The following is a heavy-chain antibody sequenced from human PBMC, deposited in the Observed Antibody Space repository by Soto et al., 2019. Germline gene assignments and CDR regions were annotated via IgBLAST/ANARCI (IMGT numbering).Heavy chain of an antibody. Sequence: SETLSLTCTVSGGSISSSSYYWGWIRQPPGKGLEWIGSIYYSGSTYYNPSLKSRVTISADTSKNQFSLKLSSVTAADTAVYYCARLSYYYGMDVWGQGTTVTVS. CDR1: GGSISSSSYY. CDR3: ARLSYYYGMDV. J-gene: IGHJ6*02. CDR2: IYYSGST. V-gene: IGHV4-39*01.